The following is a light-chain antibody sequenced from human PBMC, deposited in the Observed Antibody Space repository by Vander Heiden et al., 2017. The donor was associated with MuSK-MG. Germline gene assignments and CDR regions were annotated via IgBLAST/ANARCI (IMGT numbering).Light chain of an antibody. CDR3: QQRSNGPPGYT. Sequence: EIVLTQSPATLSLSPGERATLSCRASQSVSSYLAWYQQKPGQAPRLLIYDASNRATGIPARFSGSGYGTDVTLTISSREPEDFAVYYCQQRSNGPPGYTFGQGTKLEIK. CDR2: DAS. J-gene: IGKJ2*01. V-gene: IGKV3-11*01. CDR1: QSVSSY.